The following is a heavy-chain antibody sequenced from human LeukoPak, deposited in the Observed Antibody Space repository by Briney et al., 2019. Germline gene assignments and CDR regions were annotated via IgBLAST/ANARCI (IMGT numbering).Heavy chain of an antibody. CDR1: GYTFTSYG. CDR2: IIPIFGTA. D-gene: IGHD1-26*01. CDR3: ARVMIVGASSGGFDY. V-gene: IGHV1-69*13. Sequence: SVKVSCKASGYTFTSYGISWVRQAPGQGLEWMGGIIPIFGTANYAQKFQGRVTITADESTSTAYMELSSLRSEDTAVYYCARVMIVGASSGGFDYWGQGTLVTVSS. J-gene: IGHJ4*02.